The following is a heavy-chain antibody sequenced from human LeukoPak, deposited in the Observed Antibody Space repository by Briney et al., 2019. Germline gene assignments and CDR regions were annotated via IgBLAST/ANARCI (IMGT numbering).Heavy chain of an antibody. CDR3: ARGRPTTVTYFDY. D-gene: IGHD4-4*01. V-gene: IGHV3-64*01. Sequence: GGSLRLSCAASGFTFSSYAMHWVRQAPGKGLEYVSAISSNGGSTYYANSVKGRFTISRDNSKNTLYLQMGSLRAEDMAVYYCARGRPTTVTYFDYWGQGTLVTVSS. CDR1: GFTFSSYA. J-gene: IGHJ4*02. CDR2: ISSNGGST.